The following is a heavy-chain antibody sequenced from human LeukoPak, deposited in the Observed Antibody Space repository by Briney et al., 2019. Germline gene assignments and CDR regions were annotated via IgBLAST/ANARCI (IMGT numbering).Heavy chain of an antibody. CDR2: ISYDGRDR. CDR3: ARETGNYYFDF. V-gene: IGHV3-30*03. CDR1: GFTFSSSV. J-gene: IGHJ4*02. Sequence: GGSLRLSCAASGFTFSSSVMHWVRQAPGKGLEWVAAISYDGRDRYFADSVKGRFTISRDNSKNTVDLQVNGLRAEDTAVYYCARETGNYYFDFWGQGTLVTVSS. D-gene: IGHD3-9*01.